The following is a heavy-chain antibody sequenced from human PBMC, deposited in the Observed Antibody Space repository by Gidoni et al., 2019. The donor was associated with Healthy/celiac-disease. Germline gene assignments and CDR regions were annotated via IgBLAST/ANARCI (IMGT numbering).Heavy chain of an antibody. J-gene: IGHJ4*02. Sequence: VQLQESLPGLAKPSRPLSLTFSVSGSSIILSNCLSCFRQPPGKGLEWIGEIYHSGSTNYNPYLKSRVTISVDKSKNQFSLKRSSVTAADTDVYYWARATYDILTGYYSGLIYGYFDYWGQGTLVTVSS. CDR1: GSSIILSNC. CDR3: ARATYDILTGYYSGLIYGYFDY. D-gene: IGHD3-9*01. CDR2: IYHSGST. V-gene: IGHV4-4*02.